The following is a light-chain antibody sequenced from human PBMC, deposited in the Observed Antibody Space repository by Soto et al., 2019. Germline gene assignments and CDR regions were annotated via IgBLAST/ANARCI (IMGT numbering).Light chain of an antibody. Sequence: QSALTQPASVSGSPGQSITISCTGTSSDVGGYNYVSWYQQYPGKAPKLMIYDVSNRPSGVSNRVSGSKSGNTASLTISGLQAEDEADYYCSSYTSSSTVIFGGGTQLTVL. CDR1: SSDVGGYNY. CDR3: SSYTSSSTVI. CDR2: DVS. V-gene: IGLV2-14*01. J-gene: IGLJ2*01.